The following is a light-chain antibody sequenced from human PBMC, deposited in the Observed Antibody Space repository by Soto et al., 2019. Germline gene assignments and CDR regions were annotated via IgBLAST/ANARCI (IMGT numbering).Light chain of an antibody. Sequence: DIVMTQSPDFLAVSLGERATINCKTSQSVLYTPDNRNYFAWYQQKPGQPPKMLINWASTRASGAPDRFSGSGSGTDFTLTISSLQGEDVAVYYCQQYHSAPLTFGGGTKVEAK. CDR3: QQYHSAPLT. V-gene: IGKV4-1*01. J-gene: IGKJ4*01. CDR1: QSVLYTPDNRNY. CDR2: WAS.